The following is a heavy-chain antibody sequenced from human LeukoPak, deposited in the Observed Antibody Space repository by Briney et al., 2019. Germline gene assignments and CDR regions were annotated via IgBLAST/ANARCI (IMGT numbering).Heavy chain of an antibody. CDR1: GGTFSNYA. CDR2: IIPMFATV. J-gene: IGHJ5*02. V-gene: IGHV1-69*05. Sequence: SVKVSCKASGGTFSNYAINWVRQAPGQGLDWMGGIIPMFATVNYAQKFQGRVTITTDESTNTAYMELSGLRSGDTAVYYCARGGPYCSSTSCNSVYKWFDPWGQGTLVTVSS. CDR3: ARGGPYCSSTSCNSVYKWFDP. D-gene: IGHD2-2*01.